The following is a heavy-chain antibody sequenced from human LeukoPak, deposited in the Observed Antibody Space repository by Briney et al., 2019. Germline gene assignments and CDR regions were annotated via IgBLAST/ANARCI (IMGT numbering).Heavy chain of an antibody. CDR3: ATVHFGYFTF. CDR2: ISDNGRTK. J-gene: IGHJ4*02. CDR1: GLTFSDYH. Sequence: PGGSLRLSCAASGLTFSDYHMSWIRQAPGKGLEWVSHISDNGRTKYYANSVQGRFTVSRDNAKNSLYLQMNSLRADDTAVYYCATVHFGYFTFRGQGTLVPVSS. V-gene: IGHV3-11*01. D-gene: IGHD3-3*01.